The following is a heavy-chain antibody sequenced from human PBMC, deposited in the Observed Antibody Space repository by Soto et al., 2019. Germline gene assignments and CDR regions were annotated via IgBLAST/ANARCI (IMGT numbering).Heavy chain of an antibody. CDR3: GRESGETWDYEAS. D-gene: IGHD1-7*01. J-gene: IGHJ5*02. Sequence: SETLSLTCTVSGGSISSYRWSWIRQPAGKGLEWIGRLNTYGNTHYNPSLKSRVTVSVDTSRNQFFLTLRPVTAADSAVYHCGRESGETWDYEASWGQGTPVTVSS. CDR1: GGSISSYR. CDR2: LNTYGNT. V-gene: IGHV4-4*07.